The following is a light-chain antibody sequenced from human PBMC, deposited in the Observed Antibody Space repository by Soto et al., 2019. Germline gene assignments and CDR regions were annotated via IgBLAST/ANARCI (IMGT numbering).Light chain of an antibody. CDR3: SSYTTSSLYV. CDR1: NSYVGGYNY. V-gene: IGLV2-14*01. CDR2: DVS. Sequence: QSVLTQPASVSGPPGQSITISCSGTNSYVGGYNYVSWYQQHPGKAPKLMIYDVSYRPSGISNRFSGSKSDNTASLTISGLQAEDEADYYCSSYTTSSLYVFGTGTKVTVL. J-gene: IGLJ1*01.